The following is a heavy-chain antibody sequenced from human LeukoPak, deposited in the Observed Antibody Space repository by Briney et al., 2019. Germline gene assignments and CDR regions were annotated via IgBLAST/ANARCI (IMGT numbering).Heavy chain of an antibody. CDR3: ARDLAYDYVWGSFRFVFDY. J-gene: IGHJ4*02. CDR2: INPNSGGT. CDR1: GYTFTGYY. V-gene: IGHV1-2*02. Sequence: ASVKVSCKASGYTFTGYYMHWVRQAPGQGLEWMGWINPNSGGTKYAQKFQGRVTMTRETSINTAYMELSSLKSDDTAVYYCARDLAYDYVWGSFRFVFDYWGQGVLVTVSS. D-gene: IGHD3-16*02.